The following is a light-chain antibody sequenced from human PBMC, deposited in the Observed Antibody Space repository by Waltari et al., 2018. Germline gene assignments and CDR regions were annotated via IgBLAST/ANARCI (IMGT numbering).Light chain of an antibody. CDR2: GVA. Sequence: EIVLTQAPGTLSLSPGERATLSCRASQSVRGTLGWYQQKAGQAPRLLIHGVASSATGIPEGFSGSGSGTDFSLTISRLEPEDFAVYYCQHYVRLPATFGQGTKVEIK. CDR3: QHYVRLPAT. CDR1: QSVRGT. V-gene: IGKV3-20*01. J-gene: IGKJ1*01.